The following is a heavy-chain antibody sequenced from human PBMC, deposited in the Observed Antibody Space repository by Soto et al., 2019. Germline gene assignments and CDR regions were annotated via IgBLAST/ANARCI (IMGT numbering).Heavy chain of an antibody. CDR2: VNXXGXT. CDR1: GGSLSGYY. V-gene: IGHV4-34*01. J-gene: IGHJ4*02. CDR3: GRVVIKMAIQSIDS. Sequence: SETLSLTCAVYGGSLSGYYWTWIRQPPGXGLEXVGXVNXXGXTXXXAXXXSRLKISLDTCKKEVSLEMKSVTAADTAVYYCGRVVIKMAIQSIDSWGPGTLVTVSS.